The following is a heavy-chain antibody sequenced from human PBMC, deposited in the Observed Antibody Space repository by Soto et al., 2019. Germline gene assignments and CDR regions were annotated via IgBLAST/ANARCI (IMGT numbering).Heavy chain of an antibody. J-gene: IGHJ4*02. V-gene: IGHV3-48*02. Sequence: EVQLVESGGGLVQPGGSLRLSCAASGFTFSSYSMNWVRQAPGKGLEWVSYISSSSSTIYYADSVKGRFTISRDNAKNSLYLQMNSLRDEDTAVYYCARLLRGYSGYDSPDFDYWGQGTLVTVSS. D-gene: IGHD5-12*01. CDR1: GFTFSSYS. CDR2: ISSSSSTI. CDR3: ARLLRGYSGYDSPDFDY.